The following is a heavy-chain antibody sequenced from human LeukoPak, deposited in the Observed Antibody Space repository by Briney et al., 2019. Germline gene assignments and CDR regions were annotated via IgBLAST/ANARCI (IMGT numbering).Heavy chain of an antibody. CDR1: GFTFSSYG. CDR3: AKGYGWEASYYYYYMDV. CDR2: ISGSGGST. D-gene: IGHD1-26*01. J-gene: IGHJ6*03. V-gene: IGHV3-23*01. Sequence: GGSLRLSCAASGFTFSSYGMNWVRQAPGKGLEWVSTISGSGGSTYYADSVKGRFTISRDNSKNTLYLHVNSLRPEDTAVYYCAKGYGWEASYYYYYMDVWGKGTTVTVSS.